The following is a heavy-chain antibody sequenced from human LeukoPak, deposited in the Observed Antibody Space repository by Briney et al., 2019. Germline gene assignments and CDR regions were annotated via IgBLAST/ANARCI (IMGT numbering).Heavy chain of an antibody. V-gene: IGHV3-7*01. CDR1: GFTFSSHW. CDR3: ARDRANGMSDY. D-gene: IGHD2-8*01. CDR2: IKEDGGVE. Sequence: PGGSLRLSCTASGFTFSSHWMTWVRQPPGKGLEWVANIKEDGGVEYYVDSVKGRFTISRDNAKNSLYLQMNSLRAEDTAVYYCARDRANGMSDYWGQGTLVTVSS. J-gene: IGHJ4*02.